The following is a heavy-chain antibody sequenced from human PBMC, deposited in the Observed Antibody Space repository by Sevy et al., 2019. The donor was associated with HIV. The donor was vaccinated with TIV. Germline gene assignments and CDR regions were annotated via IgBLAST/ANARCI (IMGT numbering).Heavy chain of an antibody. J-gene: IGHJ4*02. CDR1: GYTCTAYY. CDR3: ARMGDYYDSSGYYPLKF. D-gene: IGHD3-22*01. Sequence: ASLKVSCKASGYTCTAYYIHWVRLAPGQGLEWIGWINPNSGGTYFAKKFQDSVTLTTDTSVNTAYMELRSLRFDDTAVYYCARMGDYYDSSGYYPLKFWGQGTLVTVSS. CDR2: INPNSGGT. V-gene: IGHV1-2*02.